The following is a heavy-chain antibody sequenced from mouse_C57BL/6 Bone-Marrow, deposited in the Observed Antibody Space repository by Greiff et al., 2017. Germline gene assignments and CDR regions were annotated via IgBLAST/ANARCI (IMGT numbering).Heavy chain of an antibody. CDR2: IDPSDSYT. CDR1: GYTFTSYW. D-gene: IGHD2-4*01. V-gene: IGHV1-69*01. CDR3: ASGGDDYDEDFDY. Sequence: QVQLKQPGAELVMPGASVKLSCKASGYTFTSYWMHWVKQRPGQGLEWIGEIDPSDSYTNYNQKFKGKSTLTVDKSSSTAYMQLSSLTSEDSAVYYGASGGDDYDEDFDYWGQGTTLTVSS. J-gene: IGHJ2*01.